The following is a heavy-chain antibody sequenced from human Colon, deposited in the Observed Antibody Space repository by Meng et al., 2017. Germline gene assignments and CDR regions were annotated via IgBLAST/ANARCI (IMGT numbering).Heavy chain of an antibody. D-gene: IGHD2-15*01. J-gene: IGHJ5*01. CDR1: WFSLNTDGAA. Sequence: QITLKEFGPTLVKPTQTLTLTCSFSWFSLNTDGAAVGWIRQPPGKAPEWLALMYWDDDARYSPSLKNRLSITQDAAKNQVVLTMTNMESVDTATYFCAHGVVASATLGAWFDSWGQGTLVTVSS. V-gene: IGHV2-5*02. CDR2: MYWDDDA. CDR3: AHGVVASATLGAWFDS.